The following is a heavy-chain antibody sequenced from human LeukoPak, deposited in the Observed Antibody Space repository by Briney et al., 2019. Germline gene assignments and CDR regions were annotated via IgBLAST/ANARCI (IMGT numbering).Heavy chain of an antibody. Sequence: ASVKVSCKASGYTFITYGISWVRQAPGQGLEWMGWVSAYNDNTKSAQKVQGRVTMTTDTSTSTAYMELRSLGSDDTAVYYCARDSYDILTGYSWGFDYWGQGTLVTVSS. V-gene: IGHV1-18*01. CDR2: VSAYNDNT. CDR3: ARDSYDILTGYSWGFDY. D-gene: IGHD3-9*01. CDR1: GYTFITYG. J-gene: IGHJ4*02.